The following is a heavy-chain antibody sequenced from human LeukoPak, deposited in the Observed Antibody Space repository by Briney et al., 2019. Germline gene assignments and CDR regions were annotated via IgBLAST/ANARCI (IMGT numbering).Heavy chain of an antibody. D-gene: IGHD6-13*01. J-gene: IGHJ6*04. CDR1: GGTFSSYA. CDR2: IIPIFGTA. V-gene: IGHV1-69*01. Sequence: ASVKVSCKASGGTFSSYAISWGRQAPGQGLEWMGGIIPIFGTANYAQKFQGRVTITADESTSTAYMELSSLRSEDTAVYYCACAGYSGSWFYYGMDVWGKGTTVTVSS. CDR3: ACAGYSGSWFYYGMDV.